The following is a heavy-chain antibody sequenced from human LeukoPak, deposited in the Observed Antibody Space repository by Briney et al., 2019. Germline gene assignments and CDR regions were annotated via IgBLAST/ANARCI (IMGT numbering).Heavy chain of an antibody. CDR2: IIPIFGTA. CDR1: AGTFTIYA. J-gene: IGHJ5*02. CDR3: ARDRAYGSGWSAWFDP. V-gene: IGHV1-69*01. Sequence: SVKVSCTASAGTFTIYAISWVRQAPGQGLEWMGGIIPIFGTANYAQKFQGRVTITADESTSTAYMELSSLRSEDTAVYYCARDRAYGSGWSAWFDPWGQGTLVTVSS. D-gene: IGHD6-19*01.